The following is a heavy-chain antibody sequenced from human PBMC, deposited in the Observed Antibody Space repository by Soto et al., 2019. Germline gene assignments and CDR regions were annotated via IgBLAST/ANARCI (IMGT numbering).Heavy chain of an antibody. CDR2: ISYDANNK. CDR1: GFTFSSHA. V-gene: IGHV3-30-3*01. CDR3: ARGSCGGAICYNIDV. D-gene: IGHD2-21*01. Sequence: QVQLMESGGGVDQSGRSLKLSCAASGFTFSSHAMHWVRRAPGKGLQWVAVISYDANNKYYADSVKGRFSISRDNSKNTVSLQMNSLRPEDTGVHYCARGSCGGAICYNIDVWGLGTTVTVSS. J-gene: IGHJ6*02.